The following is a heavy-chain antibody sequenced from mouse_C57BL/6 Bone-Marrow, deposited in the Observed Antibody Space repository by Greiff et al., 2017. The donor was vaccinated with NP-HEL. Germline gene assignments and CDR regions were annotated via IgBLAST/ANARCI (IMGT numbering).Heavy chain of an antibody. CDR1: GFNIKDDY. CDR2: IDPENGDT. Sequence: EVQLQQSGAELVRPGASVKLSCTASGFNIKDDYMHWVKQRPEQGLEWIGWIDPENGDTEYASKFQGKATITADTSSNTAYLQLRSLTSEDTAVYYCTTYYYDPYWGQGTLVTVSA. D-gene: IGHD1-1*01. CDR3: TTYYYDPY. J-gene: IGHJ3*01. V-gene: IGHV14-4*01.